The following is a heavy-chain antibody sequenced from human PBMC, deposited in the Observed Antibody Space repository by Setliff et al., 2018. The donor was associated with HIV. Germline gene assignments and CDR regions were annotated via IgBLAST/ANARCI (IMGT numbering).Heavy chain of an antibody. Sequence: ASVKVSCKASGYTFTSYHIHWVRQAPGQGLEWMGWINSGKGNTEYSQKFQGRVTITRDTSTSTVYMELSSLRSEDTAVYYCARGPHCSSTSCFGGFDYWGQGTLVTVSS. CDR3: ARGPHCSSTSCFGGFDY. CDR2: INSGKGNT. V-gene: IGHV1-3*01. J-gene: IGHJ4*02. CDR1: GYTFTSYH. D-gene: IGHD2-2*01.